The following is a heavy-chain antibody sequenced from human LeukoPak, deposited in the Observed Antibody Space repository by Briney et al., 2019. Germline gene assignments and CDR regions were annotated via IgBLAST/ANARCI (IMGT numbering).Heavy chain of an antibody. Sequence: GESLKISCKGSGYSFTSYWIGWVRQMPRKGLEWMGIIYPGDSDTRYSPSFQGQVTISADKSISTAYLQWSSLKASDTAMYYCARTYYDSSGSKYYFDYWGQGTLVTVSS. CDR2: IYPGDSDT. CDR3: ARTYYDSSGSKYYFDY. D-gene: IGHD3-22*01. J-gene: IGHJ4*02. V-gene: IGHV5-51*01. CDR1: GYSFTSYW.